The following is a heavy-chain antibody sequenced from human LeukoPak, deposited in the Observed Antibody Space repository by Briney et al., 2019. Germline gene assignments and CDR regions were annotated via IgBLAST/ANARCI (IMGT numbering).Heavy chain of an antibody. CDR2: IHYSGNT. Sequence: SETLSLTCTVSGGSITGYYWSWIRQPPGKGLEWIGYIHYSGNTKYNPSFKSRVTISVDTSKSQFSLRLSSVTAADAAVYYCARHYDSSGYYWDYWGQGTLVTVSS. D-gene: IGHD3-22*01. CDR3: ARHYDSSGYYWDY. J-gene: IGHJ4*02. V-gene: IGHV4-59*01. CDR1: GGSITGYY.